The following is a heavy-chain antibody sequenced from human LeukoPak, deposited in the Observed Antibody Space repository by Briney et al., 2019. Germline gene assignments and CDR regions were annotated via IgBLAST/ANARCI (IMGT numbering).Heavy chain of an antibody. D-gene: IGHD5-24*01. CDR3: ARDRRDGYKPSLGY. V-gene: IGHV4-31*03. Sequence: SVTLSLTCTVSGGSISSGGYYWRWIRQHPGKGLEWIGYIYYSGSTYYNPSLKSRVTISVDTSKNQFSLKLSSVTAADTAVYYCARDRRDGYKPSLGYWGQGTLVTVSS. CDR2: IYYSGST. J-gene: IGHJ4*02. CDR1: GGSISSGGYY.